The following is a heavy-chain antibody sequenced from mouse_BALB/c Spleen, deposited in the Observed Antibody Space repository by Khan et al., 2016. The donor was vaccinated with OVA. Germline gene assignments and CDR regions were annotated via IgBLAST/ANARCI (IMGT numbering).Heavy chain of an antibody. V-gene: IGHV1-7*01. Sequence: QVQLQQSGAELAKPGASMKMSCKASGYTFTTYWMHRVKQRPGQGLEWIGYIDPTTGYTAYNQKFKDRATLTTDKSSSTAYIQLSSLTSEDSAVYYCARGGLCGIFAYWGQGSLVTVSA. D-gene: IGHD1-1*02. CDR1: GYTFTTYW. CDR2: IDPTTGYT. CDR3: ARGGLCGIFAY. J-gene: IGHJ3*01.